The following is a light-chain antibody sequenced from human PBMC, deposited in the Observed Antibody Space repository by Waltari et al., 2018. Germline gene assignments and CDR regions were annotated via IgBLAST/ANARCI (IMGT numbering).Light chain of an antibody. CDR3: QQCYSTPYT. J-gene: IGKJ2*01. CDR1: QNLLYNSDNKNY. CDR2: WAS. Sequence: DIVMTQSPDSLSASLGDRVTINCRPSQNLLYNSDNKNYLAWFQQKPGQPPKLLIYWASTRESGVPDRFSGSGSGTEFTLTISSLQAADVAVYYCQQCYSTPYTFGQGTKLEIK. V-gene: IGKV4-1*01.